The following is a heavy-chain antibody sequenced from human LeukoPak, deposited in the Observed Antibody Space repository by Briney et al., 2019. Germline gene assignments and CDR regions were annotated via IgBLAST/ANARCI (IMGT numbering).Heavy chain of an antibody. J-gene: IGHJ4*02. Sequence: GGSLRLSCAGSGFIFSDFYINWIRQSPGKGLEWLAYISPDGSYTTYGDSVKGRFVISRDNAKNSVSLQINSLRVEHTALYFCASDQVSGVFDYWGQGARVTVS. CDR1: GFIFSDFY. CDR3: ASDQVSGVFDY. V-gene: IGHV3-11*05. CDR2: ISPDGSYT. D-gene: IGHD5/OR15-5a*01.